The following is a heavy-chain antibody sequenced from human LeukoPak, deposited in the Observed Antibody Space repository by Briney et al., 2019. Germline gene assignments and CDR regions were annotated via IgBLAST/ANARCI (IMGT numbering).Heavy chain of an antibody. CDR3: ARGLMSYDSSGYYVDY. Sequence: RGPVKVSYTASGYTFTGYYMHWVRQAPGQGLEWMGWINPNSGGTNYAQKFQGRVTMTRDTSISTAYMELSRLRSDDTAVYYCARGLMSYDSSGYYVDYWGQGTLVSVSS. CDR2: INPNSGGT. CDR1: GYTFTGYY. V-gene: IGHV1-2*02. D-gene: IGHD3-22*01. J-gene: IGHJ4*02.